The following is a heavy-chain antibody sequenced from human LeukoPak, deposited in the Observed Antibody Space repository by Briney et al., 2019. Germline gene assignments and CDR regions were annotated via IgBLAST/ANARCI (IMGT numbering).Heavy chain of an antibody. CDR2: ISSSSSYV. Sequence: GGSLRLSCAASGFTFSSYSMNWVRQAPGKGLEWVSSISSSSSYVYYADSVKGRFTISRDNSKNTLYLQMNSLRAEDTAVYYCAKDPRSRGDTAMVFVYWGQGTLVTVSS. J-gene: IGHJ4*02. CDR3: AKDPRSRGDTAMVFVY. V-gene: IGHV3-21*01. D-gene: IGHD5-18*01. CDR1: GFTFSSYS.